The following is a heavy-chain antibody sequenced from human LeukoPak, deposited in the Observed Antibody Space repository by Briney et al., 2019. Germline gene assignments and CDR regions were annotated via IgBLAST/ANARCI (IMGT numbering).Heavy chain of an antibody. J-gene: IGHJ5*02. D-gene: IGHD5-12*01. V-gene: IGHV4-4*07. CDR1: GGSISSYY. Sequence: PSETLSLTCTVSGGSISSYYWSWIRQPAGKGLEWIGRIYTSGSTNYNPSLKSRVTMSVDTSKNQFSLKLSSVTAADTAVYYCARAGMWLRFHWFDPWGQGTLVTVSS. CDR3: ARAGMWLRFHWFDP. CDR2: IYTSGST.